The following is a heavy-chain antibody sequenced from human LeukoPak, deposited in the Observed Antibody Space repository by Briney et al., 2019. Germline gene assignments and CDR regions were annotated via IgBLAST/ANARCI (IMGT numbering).Heavy chain of an antibody. J-gene: IGHJ6*02. CDR2: ISSSSSYI. CDR3: ARHMTPESTTPYYYGMDV. V-gene: IGHV3-21*01. Sequence: PGGSLRLSCAASGFTFSSYSMNWVRQAPGKGLEWVSSISSSSSYIFYADSVKGRFTMSRDNGKNSLFLQMNSLRAEDTAVYFCARHMTPESTTPYYYGMDVWGQGTTVTVSS. CDR1: GFTFSSYS. D-gene: IGHD2-15*01.